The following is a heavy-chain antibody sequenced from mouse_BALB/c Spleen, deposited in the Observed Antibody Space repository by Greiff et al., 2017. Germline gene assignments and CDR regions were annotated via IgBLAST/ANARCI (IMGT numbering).Heavy chain of an antibody. CDR3: ARDANGSSFAY. CDR1: GYSITSGYY. CDR2: ISYDGSN. D-gene: IGHD2-2*01. V-gene: IGHV3-6*02. J-gene: IGHJ3*01. Sequence: VQLQQSGPGLVKPSQSLSLTCSATGYSITSGYYWNWIRQFPGNKLELMGYISYDGSNNYNPSLKNRTSITRDTSKNQFFLKLNSVTTEDTATYYCARDANGSSFAYWGQGTLVTVSA.